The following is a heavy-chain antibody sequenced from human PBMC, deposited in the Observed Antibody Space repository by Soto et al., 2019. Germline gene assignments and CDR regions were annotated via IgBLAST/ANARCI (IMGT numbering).Heavy chain of an antibody. J-gene: IGHJ3*02. CDR3: ARDDLTGDAFDI. V-gene: IGHV4-39*07. D-gene: IGHD7-27*01. Sequence: SETLSLTCTVSGGSISSSSYYWGWIRQPPGKGLEWIGSIYYSGSTYYNPSLKSRVTISVDTSKNQFSLKLSSVTAADTAVYYCARDDLTGDAFDIWGQGTMVTVSS. CDR2: IYYSGST. CDR1: GGSISSSSYY.